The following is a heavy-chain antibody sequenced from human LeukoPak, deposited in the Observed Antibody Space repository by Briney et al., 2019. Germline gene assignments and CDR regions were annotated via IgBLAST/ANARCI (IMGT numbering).Heavy chain of an antibody. Sequence: TSETLSLTCTVSGGSISSHYWSWIRQPPGKGLEWIGEINHSGSTNYNPSLKSRVTISVDTSKNQFSLKLSSVTAADTAVYYCARGPVTHRPFDIWGQGTMVTVSS. D-gene: IGHD4-17*01. CDR3: ARGPVTHRPFDI. J-gene: IGHJ3*02. CDR2: INHSGST. V-gene: IGHV4-34*01. CDR1: GGSISSHY.